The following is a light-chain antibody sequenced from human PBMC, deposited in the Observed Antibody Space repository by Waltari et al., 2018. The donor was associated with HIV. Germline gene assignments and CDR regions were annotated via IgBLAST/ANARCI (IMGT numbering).Light chain of an antibody. J-gene: IGKJ1*01. V-gene: IGKV1-8*01. CDR2: DAS. Sequence: IRMTQSPSSFSASIGDRVTITCRASQGISNSVAWYQQKPGAAPKLLIYDASVLQSGVPSRFSSGGSGSDFSLTISCLQSEDFATYYCQHYHSDPPTFGPGTRVEIK. CDR3: QHYHSDPPT. CDR1: QGISNS.